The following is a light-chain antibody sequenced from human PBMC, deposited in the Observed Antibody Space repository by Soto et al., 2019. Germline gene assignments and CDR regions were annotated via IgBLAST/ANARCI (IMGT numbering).Light chain of an antibody. CDR1: QSISSW. V-gene: IGKV1-5*01. Sequence: DIPMTQSPSTLSASVGDRVTITCRASQSISSWLAWYQQKPGKAPKLLIYDASSLESGVPSRFSGSGSGTEFTLTISSLQPDDFATYYRQQYNSYPTFGQGTKVEIK. J-gene: IGKJ1*01. CDR3: QQYNSYPT. CDR2: DAS.